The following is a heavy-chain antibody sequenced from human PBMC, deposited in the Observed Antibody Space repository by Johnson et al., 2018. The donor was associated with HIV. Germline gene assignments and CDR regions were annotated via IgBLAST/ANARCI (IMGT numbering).Heavy chain of an antibody. CDR1: GFTFSSYD. Sequence: EVQLLESGGGLVQPGGSLRLSCAASGFTFSSYDMHWVRQTTGKGLEWVSAIGSAGDTYYPGSVNGRFTISRENATNSLYLQMNSLRAGDTAVYYCAAGGVPALDIWGQGTMVTVSS. D-gene: IGHD2-15*01. J-gene: IGHJ3*02. V-gene: IGHV3-13*01. CDR3: AAGGVPALDI. CDR2: IGSAGDT.